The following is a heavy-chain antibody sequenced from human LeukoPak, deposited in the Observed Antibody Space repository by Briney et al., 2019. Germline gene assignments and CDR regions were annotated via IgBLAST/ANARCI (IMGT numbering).Heavy chain of an antibody. J-gene: IGHJ4*02. CDR3: ARVVLDYGDPYYFDY. Sequence: SETLSLTCTVSGGSISSYYWSWIRQPPGKGLEWIGYIYYSGSTNHNPSLKSRVTISVDTSKNQFSLKLSSVTAADTAVYYCARVVLDYGDPYYFDYWGQGTLVTVSS. D-gene: IGHD4-17*01. CDR1: GGSISSYY. CDR2: IYYSGST. V-gene: IGHV4-59*01.